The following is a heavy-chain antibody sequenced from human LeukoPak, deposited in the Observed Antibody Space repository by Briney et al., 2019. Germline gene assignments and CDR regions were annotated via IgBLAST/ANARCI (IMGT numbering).Heavy chain of an antibody. CDR3: ARSKVPYSSSWDFDY. CDR2: ISSNGGST. D-gene: IGHD6-13*01. CDR1: GFTFSSYA. Sequence: GGSLRLYCAASGFTFSSYAMHWVRQAPGKGLEYVSAISSNGGSTYYANSVKGRFTISRDNSKNTLYLQMGSLRAEDMAVYYCARSKVPYSSSWDFDYWGQGTLVTVSS. J-gene: IGHJ4*02. V-gene: IGHV3-64*01.